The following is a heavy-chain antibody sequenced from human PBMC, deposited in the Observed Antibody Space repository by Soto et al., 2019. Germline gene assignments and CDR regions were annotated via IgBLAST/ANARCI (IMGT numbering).Heavy chain of an antibody. CDR2: IKHSGST. CDR1: GGSFSGYY. V-gene: IGHV4-34*01. Sequence: SETLSLTCAVYGGSFSGYYWSWIRQPPGKGLEWIGEIKHSGSTNYNPSLKSRVTISVDTSKNQLSLKLSSVTAADTAVYYCARSLPPVNYYYYYYMDVWGKGTTVTVSS. CDR3: ARSLPPVNYYYYYYMDV. D-gene: IGHD3-22*01. J-gene: IGHJ6*03.